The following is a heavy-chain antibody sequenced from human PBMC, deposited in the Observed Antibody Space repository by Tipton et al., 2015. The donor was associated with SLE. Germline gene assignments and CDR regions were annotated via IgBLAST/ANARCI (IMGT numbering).Heavy chain of an antibody. V-gene: IGHV4-61*02. J-gene: IGHJ4*02. Sequence: TLSLTCTVSGGSISSGSYYWSWIRQPAGKGLEWIGRIYTSGSTNYNPSLKSRVTISVDTSKNQFSLKLSSVTAADTAVYYCAREGTIFGVVEDYWGQGTLVTVSS. CDR2: IYTSGST. D-gene: IGHD3-3*01. CDR1: GGSISSGSYY. CDR3: AREGTIFGVVEDY.